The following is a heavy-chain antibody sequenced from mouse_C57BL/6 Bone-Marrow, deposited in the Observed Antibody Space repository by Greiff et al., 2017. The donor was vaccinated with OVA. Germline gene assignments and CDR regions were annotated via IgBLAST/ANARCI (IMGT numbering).Heavy chain of an antibody. J-gene: IGHJ2*01. Sequence: QVQLQQSGAELVRPGTSVKVSCKASGYAFTNYLIEWVKQRPGQGLEWIGVINPGSGGTNYNEKFKGKATLTAEKSSSTAYMQLSSLTSEDSAVYFCARSHWEGDYWGQGTTLTVSS. CDR3: ARSHWEGDY. CDR2: INPGSGGT. D-gene: IGHD4-1*01. V-gene: IGHV1-54*01. CDR1: GYAFTNYL.